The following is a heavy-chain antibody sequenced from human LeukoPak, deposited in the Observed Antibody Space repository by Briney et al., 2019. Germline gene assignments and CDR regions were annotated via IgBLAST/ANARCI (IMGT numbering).Heavy chain of an antibody. J-gene: IGHJ4*02. CDR2: IYYSGST. D-gene: IGHD6-6*01. Sequence: PSETLSLTCTVSGGSISSGGYYWSWIRQHPGDGLEWIGYIYYSGSTYYNPSLKSRVTISIDTSKNQFSLKLSSVTAADTAVYYCARDLAARRFDYWGQGTLVTVSS. CDR1: GGSISSGGYY. CDR3: ARDLAARRFDY. V-gene: IGHV4-31*03.